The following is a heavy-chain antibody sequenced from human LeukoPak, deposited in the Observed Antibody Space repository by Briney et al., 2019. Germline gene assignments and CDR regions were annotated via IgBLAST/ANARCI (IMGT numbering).Heavy chain of an antibody. D-gene: IGHD3-22*01. CDR3: AKNHYYDSSGYYSY. J-gene: IGHJ4*02. CDR2: INPNSGGT. V-gene: IGHV1-2*02. Sequence: ASVKVSCKASGYTFTGYYMHWVRQAPGQGLEWMGWINPNSGGTNYAQKFQGRVTMTRDTSISTAYMELRSLRSDDTAVYYCAKNHYYDSSGYYSYWGQGTLVTVSS. CDR1: GYTFTGYY.